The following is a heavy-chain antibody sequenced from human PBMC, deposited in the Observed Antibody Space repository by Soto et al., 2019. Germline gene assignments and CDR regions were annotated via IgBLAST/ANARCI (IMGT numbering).Heavy chain of an antibody. D-gene: IGHD3-10*01. V-gene: IGHV1-69*13. CDR3: ARDSTMVRGVIIRRPYYYYGMDV. Sequence: ASVKVSCKASGGTFSSYAISWVRQAPGQGLEWMGGIIPIFGTANYAQKFQGRVTITADESTSTAYMELSSLRSEDTAAYYCARDSTMVRGVIIRRPYYYYGMDVWGQGTTVTVSS. CDR1: GGTFSSYA. J-gene: IGHJ6*02. CDR2: IIPIFGTA.